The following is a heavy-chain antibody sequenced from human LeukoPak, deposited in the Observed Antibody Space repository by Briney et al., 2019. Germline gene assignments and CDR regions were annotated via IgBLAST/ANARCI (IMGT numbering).Heavy chain of an antibody. D-gene: IGHD1-26*01. CDR3: TRDRVGATFDY. CDR2: IRSKAYGGTT. Sequence: GSLRLSCTASGFTFGDYAMGWFRQAPGKGLEWVGFIRSKAYGGTTEYAASVKGRFTISRDDSKSIAYLQMNSLKTEDTAVYYCTRDRVGATFDYWGQGTLVTVSS. V-gene: IGHV3-49*03. CDR1: GFTFGDYA. J-gene: IGHJ4*02.